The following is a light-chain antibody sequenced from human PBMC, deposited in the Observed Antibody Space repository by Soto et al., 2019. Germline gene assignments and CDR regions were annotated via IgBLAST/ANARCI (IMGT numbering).Light chain of an antibody. CDR2: DAS. V-gene: IGKV1-5*01. J-gene: IGKJ1*01. CDR3: QQYNSYSPWT. CDR1: QSISSW. Sequence: DIQMTQSPSTLSASVGDRVTITCRASQSISSWLAWYQQKPGKAPKLLIYDASSLECGVPSRFRGSGSVTEFPLTISSLQPDDFATYYCQQYNSYSPWTFGQGTKVDIK.